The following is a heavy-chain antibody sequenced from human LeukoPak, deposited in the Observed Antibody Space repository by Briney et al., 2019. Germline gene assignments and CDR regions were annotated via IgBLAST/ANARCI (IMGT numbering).Heavy chain of an antibody. V-gene: IGHV3-23*01. Sequence: GGSLRLSYAASGFTFSSYWMSWVRQAPGKGLEWVSAISGSGVSTYYADSVKGRFTISRDNSKNTLYLQMNSLRAEDTAVYYCAKGYCSSASCARAGFFDYWGHGTLVTVSS. D-gene: IGHD2-2*01. CDR2: ISGSGVST. CDR1: GFTFSSYW. J-gene: IGHJ4*01. CDR3: AKGYCSSASCARAGFFDY.